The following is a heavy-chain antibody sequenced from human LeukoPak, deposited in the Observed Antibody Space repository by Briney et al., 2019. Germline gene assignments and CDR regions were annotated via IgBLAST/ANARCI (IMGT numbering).Heavy chain of an antibody. V-gene: IGHV1-18*01. J-gene: IGHJ5*02. CDR2: ISAYNGNT. D-gene: IGHD2-21*02. CDR3: ARGVVVTPRASNWFDP. Sequence: ASVTVSCKASGYTFTSYGISWVRQAPGQGLEWMGWISAYNGNTNYAQKLQGRVTMTTDTSTSTAYMELRSLRSDDTAVYYCARGVVVTPRASNWFDPWGQGTLVTVSS. CDR1: GYTFTSYG.